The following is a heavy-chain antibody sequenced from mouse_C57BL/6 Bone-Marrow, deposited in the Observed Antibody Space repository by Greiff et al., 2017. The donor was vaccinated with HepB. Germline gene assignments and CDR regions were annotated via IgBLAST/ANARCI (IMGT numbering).Heavy chain of an antibody. CDR1: GFNIKDDY. D-gene: IGHD2-1*01. J-gene: IGHJ4*01. CDR3: TTCYGNYEDAMDY. Sequence: EVQLQQSGAELVRPGASVKLSCTASGFNIKDDYMHWVKQRPEQGLEWIGWIDPENGDTEYASKFQGKATITADTSSNTAYLQLSSLTSEDTAVYYCTTCYGNYEDAMDYWGQGTSVTVSS. CDR2: IDPENGDT. V-gene: IGHV14-4*01.